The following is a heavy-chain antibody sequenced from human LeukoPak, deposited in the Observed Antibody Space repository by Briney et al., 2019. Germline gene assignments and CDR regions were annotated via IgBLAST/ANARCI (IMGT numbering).Heavy chain of an antibody. J-gene: IGHJ5*02. CDR2: ISGSGGST. V-gene: IGHV3-23*01. CDR1: GFTFSSYA. D-gene: IGHD6-19*01. Sequence: GGSLRLSCAASGFTFSSYAMSWVRQAPKKGLEWVSIISGSGGSTFYADSVKGRFTISRDNSKNTLWLQMNNLRADDTAVYYCAKQDPYTSGWYPWGQGTLVTVSS. CDR3: AKQDPYTSGWYP.